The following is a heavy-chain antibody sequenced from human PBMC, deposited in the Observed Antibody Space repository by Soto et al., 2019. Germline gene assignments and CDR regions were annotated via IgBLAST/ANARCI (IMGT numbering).Heavy chain of an antibody. J-gene: IGHJ4*02. Sequence: GGSLRLSCSASGFTFSAYWMTWVRQAPGGGLEWVANIKQDESEKYFVDSVKGRFTISRDNAKNSLYLQMNSLRVEDSAVYYCARHERDSTSSASDHWGQGPLVTLSS. D-gene: IGHD6-13*01. CDR3: ARHERDSTSSASDH. CDR2: IKQDESEK. CDR1: GFTFSAYW. V-gene: IGHV3-7*01.